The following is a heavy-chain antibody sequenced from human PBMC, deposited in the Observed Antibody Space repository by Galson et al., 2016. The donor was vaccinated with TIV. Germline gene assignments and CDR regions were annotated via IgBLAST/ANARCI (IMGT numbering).Heavy chain of an antibody. V-gene: IGHV1-46*01. D-gene: IGHD6-13*01. CDR1: GYTFTRYY. CDR3: ASGNASRWTFDI. CDR2: MNPSGGGT. Sequence: SVKVSCKASGYTFTRYYIHWVRQAPGQGLEWMGAMNPSGGGTNHAQNFQGRVTLTRDTSTTTVYMELSTLRSEDTAVYYCASGNASRWTFDIWGQGTMVTVSS. J-gene: IGHJ3*02.